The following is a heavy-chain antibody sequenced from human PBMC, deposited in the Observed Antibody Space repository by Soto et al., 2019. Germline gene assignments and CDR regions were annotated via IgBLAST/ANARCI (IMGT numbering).Heavy chain of an antibody. CDR2: INSDGSST. D-gene: IGHD2-15*01. J-gene: IGHJ4*02. V-gene: IGHV3-74*01. CDR1: GLTFSSYW. Sequence: EVQLVESGGGLVQPGGSLRLSCAASGLTFSSYWMHWVRQAPGKGLVWVSGINSDGSSTSYADSVKGRFTISRDNAKNTLYLQMNSLRAEDTAVYYCVRTSLVVAAATREDYWGQGTLVTVSS. CDR3: VRTSLVVAAATREDY.